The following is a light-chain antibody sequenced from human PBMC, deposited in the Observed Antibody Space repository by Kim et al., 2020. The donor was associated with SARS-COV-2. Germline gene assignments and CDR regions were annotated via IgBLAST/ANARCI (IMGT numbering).Light chain of an antibody. V-gene: IGLV2-14*03. CDR2: DVS. Sequence: GQSLTSSCAGTSNDVGAFDYVSWYQQHPGEAPILLIYDVSKRPSGVSSRFSGSKSDNTASLTIAGLQAEDGADYYCCSLTISSTWVFGAGTQLTVL. J-gene: IGLJ3*02. CDR1: SNDVGAFDY. CDR3: CSLTISSTWV.